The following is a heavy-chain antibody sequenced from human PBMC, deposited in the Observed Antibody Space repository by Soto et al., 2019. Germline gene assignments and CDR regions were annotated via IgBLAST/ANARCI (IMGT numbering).Heavy chain of an antibody. CDR3: AGGSRGDFDP. Sequence: QVQLVESGGGVVQPGRSLRLSCAASGFTFSSNGMHWVRQAPGKGLEWVAVIWYDGSNKYNADSVKGRFTISRDNSKNTLYLQMNSLRAEATAVYYCAGGSRGDFDPWGQGTLVTVSS. D-gene: IGHD3-16*01. CDR1: GFTFSSNG. V-gene: IGHV3-33*01. J-gene: IGHJ5*02. CDR2: IWYDGSNK.